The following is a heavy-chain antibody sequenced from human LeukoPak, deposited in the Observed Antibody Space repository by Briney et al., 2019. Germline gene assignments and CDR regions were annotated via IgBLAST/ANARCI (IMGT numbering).Heavy chain of an antibody. J-gene: IGHJ3*02. CDR1: GYSFTSYW. D-gene: IGHD3-10*01. V-gene: IGHV5-51*01. CDR2: IYPGDSDT. Sequence: GESLKISCKGSGYSFTSYWIGWVRQMPGKGLEWMGIIYPGDSDTRYSPSFQGQVTISADKSISTAYLQWSSLKASDTAMYYCARDRRDLYGENDAFDIWGQGTMVTVSS. CDR3: ARDRRDLYGENDAFDI.